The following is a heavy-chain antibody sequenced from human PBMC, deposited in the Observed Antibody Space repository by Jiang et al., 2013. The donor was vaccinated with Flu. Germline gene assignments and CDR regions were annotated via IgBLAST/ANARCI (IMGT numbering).Heavy chain of an antibody. CDR1: GFSLSTSGMC. CDR2: IDWDDDK. Sequence: GFSLSTSGMCVSWIRQPPGKALEWLALIDWDDDKYYSTSLKTRLTISKDTSKNQVVLTMTNMDPVDTASYYCARVRAWDFYFDYWGQGTLVTVSS. D-gene: IGHD3-10*01. V-gene: IGHV2-70*01. CDR3: ARVRAWDFYFDY. J-gene: IGHJ4*02.